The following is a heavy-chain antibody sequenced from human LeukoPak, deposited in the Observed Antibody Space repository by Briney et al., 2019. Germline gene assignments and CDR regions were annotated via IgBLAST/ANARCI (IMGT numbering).Heavy chain of an antibody. CDR1: GFTFSDYY. CDR3: ARDKRRSLGIGFDY. D-gene: IGHD7-27*01. J-gene: IGHJ4*02. V-gene: IGHV3-11*06. Sequence: GGSLRLSCAASGFTFSDYYMSWIRQAPGKGLEWVSYISTSSTYSDYADSVKGRFTISRDNAKNSLYLQMNSLEAEDTVVYYCARDKRRSLGIGFDYWGQGTLVTVSS. CDR2: ISTSSTYS.